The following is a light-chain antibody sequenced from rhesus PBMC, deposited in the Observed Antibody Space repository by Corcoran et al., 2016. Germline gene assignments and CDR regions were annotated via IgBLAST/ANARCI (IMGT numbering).Light chain of an antibody. Sequence: DIVMTQTPLSLPVTPGEPASISCRSSQSLLDSDGYTHLHWYLQKPGQSPQLLIYLVSNRASGVPDRFSGGGSGSDFTLKISRVEAEDVGVYYCMQTLQTPYSFGQGTKVEIK. V-gene: IGKV2-78*01. J-gene: IGKJ2*01. CDR1: QSLLDSDGYTH. CDR2: LVS. CDR3: MQTLQTPYS.